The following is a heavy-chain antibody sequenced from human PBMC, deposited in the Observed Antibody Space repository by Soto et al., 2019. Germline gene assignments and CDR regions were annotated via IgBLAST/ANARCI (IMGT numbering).Heavy chain of an antibody. Sequence: SQTLSLPCAISGDSVSSNSAAWNWIRQSPSRGLEWLGRTYYRSKWYNDYAVSVKSRITINPDTSKNQFSLQLNSVTPEDTAVYYCARGDYDFWSGYYSYFDYWGQGTLVTVSS. CDR1: GDSVSSNSAA. D-gene: IGHD3-3*01. CDR2: TYYRSKWYN. CDR3: ARGDYDFWSGYYSYFDY. V-gene: IGHV6-1*01. J-gene: IGHJ4*02.